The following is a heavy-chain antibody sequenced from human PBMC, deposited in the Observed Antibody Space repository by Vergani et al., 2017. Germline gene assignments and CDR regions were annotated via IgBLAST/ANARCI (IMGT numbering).Heavy chain of an antibody. D-gene: IGHD3-3*01. J-gene: IGHJ5*02. CDR3: ERHSTVEWMGKLGGIDP. CDR1: GASIRSSNYY. CDR2: IYYSGST. Sequence: QLQLQESGPGLVKPSATLSLTCSVSGASIRSSNYYWGWIRQPPGKGLELIASIYYSGSTYYNPSLKSRVTISVDTSKNQFSLKLRDVTAADTSVYFCERHSTVEWMGKLGGIDPWGQGILVTVSS. V-gene: IGHV4-39*01.